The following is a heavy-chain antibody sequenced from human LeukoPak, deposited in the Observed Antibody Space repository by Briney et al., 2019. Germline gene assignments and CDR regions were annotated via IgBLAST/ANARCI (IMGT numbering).Heavy chain of an antibody. CDR2: FDPEDGET. J-gene: IGHJ5*02. CDR3: ARDSMVRGVEVGWFDP. CDR1: GYTLTELS. D-gene: IGHD3-10*01. V-gene: IGHV1-24*01. Sequence: ASVKVSCKVSGYTLTELSMHWVRQAPGKGLEWMGGFDPEDGETIYAQKFQGRVTITADESTSTAYMELSSLRSEDTAVYYCARDSMVRGVEVGWFDPWGQGTLVTVSS.